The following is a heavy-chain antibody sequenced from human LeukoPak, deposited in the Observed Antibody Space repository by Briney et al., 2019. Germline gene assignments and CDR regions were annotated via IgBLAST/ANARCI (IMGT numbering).Heavy chain of an antibody. CDR1: GYSFTSYW. CDR3: ARRSGYSSGWDFDY. Sequence: GESLKISCNGSGYSFTSYWIGWVRQMPGKGLERMGIIYPGESDTRYSPSFQGQVTISADKSISTAYLQWSSLKASDTAMYCCARRSGYSSGWDFDYWGQGTLVTVSS. V-gene: IGHV5-51*01. CDR2: IYPGESDT. J-gene: IGHJ4*02. D-gene: IGHD6-19*01.